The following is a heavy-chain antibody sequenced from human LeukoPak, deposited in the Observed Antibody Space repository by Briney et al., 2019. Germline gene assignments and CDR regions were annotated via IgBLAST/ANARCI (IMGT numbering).Heavy chain of an antibody. V-gene: IGHV3-20*01. Sequence: GGSLRLSCTAAGFSFDDYGMSWVRQIPGKGLEWVAGITWNGGSTDYAVSVRGRFTISRDNAKKSVYLQMNSLRVEDAALYHCARDGKRVTAQFYYYGIDLWGQGTTVTVSS. CDR1: GFSFDDYG. CDR3: ARDGKRVTAQFYYYGIDL. D-gene: IGHD1-26*01. J-gene: IGHJ6*02. CDR2: ITWNGGST.